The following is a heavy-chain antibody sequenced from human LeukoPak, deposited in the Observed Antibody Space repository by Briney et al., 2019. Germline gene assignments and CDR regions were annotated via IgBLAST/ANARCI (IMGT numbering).Heavy chain of an antibody. V-gene: IGHV3-30-3*01. CDR2: ISYDGSNK. D-gene: IGHD6-6*01. Sequence: GGSLRLSCAASGFTFSSYAMHWVRQAPGKGLEGVAVISYDGSNKYYADSVKGRFTISRDNSKNTLYLQMNSLRAEDTAVYYCARDGYSSSSYYFDYWGQGTLVTVSS. J-gene: IGHJ4*02. CDR1: GFTFSSYA. CDR3: ARDGYSSSSYYFDY.